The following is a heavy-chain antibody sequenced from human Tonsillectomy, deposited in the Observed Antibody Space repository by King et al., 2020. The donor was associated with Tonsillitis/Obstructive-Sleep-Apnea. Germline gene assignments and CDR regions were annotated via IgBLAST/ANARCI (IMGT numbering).Heavy chain of an antibody. D-gene: IGHD3-22*01. CDR2: IRVDGGNK. V-gene: IGHV3-23*04. Sequence: VQLVESGGGVVQPGGSLRLSCAASGFTFSSYAMSWVRQAPGKGLEWVSAIRVDGGNKYYADSVKGRFTISRDNSKNTLYLQMHSLRAADTAVYYCAKFHAATHYYASSGYYRFYYWGQGALVTVSS. J-gene: IGHJ4*02. CDR1: GFTFSSYA. CDR3: AKFHAATHYYASSGYYRFYY.